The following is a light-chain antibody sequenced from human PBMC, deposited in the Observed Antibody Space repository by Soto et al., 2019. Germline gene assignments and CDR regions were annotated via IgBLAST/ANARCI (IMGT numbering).Light chain of an antibody. CDR1: RGISSY. Sequence: IQLTQSPSSLSASVGDRVTITCQASRGISSYLAWYQQTPGKAPKLLVYSASTLQSGVPSRFSGSGSGPDYTLTISSLQPEDSATYFCQQLNSYPQTCGQGTRREIK. J-gene: IGKJ5*01. V-gene: IGKV1-9*01. CDR3: QQLNSYPQT. CDR2: SAS.